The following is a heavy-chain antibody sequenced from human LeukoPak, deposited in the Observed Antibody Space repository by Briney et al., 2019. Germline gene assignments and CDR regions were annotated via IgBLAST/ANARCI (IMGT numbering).Heavy chain of an antibody. D-gene: IGHD2-2*01. Sequence: GSLRLSCAASGFTFDDYGMSWVRQAPGKGLEWVSAISGSGGSTYYADSVKGRFTISRDNSKNTLYLQMNSLRAEDTAVYYCAKLSSTSCYVCDFDYWGQGTLVTVSS. CDR2: ISGSGGST. CDR3: AKLSSTSCYVCDFDY. V-gene: IGHV3-23*01. CDR1: GFTFDDYG. J-gene: IGHJ4*02.